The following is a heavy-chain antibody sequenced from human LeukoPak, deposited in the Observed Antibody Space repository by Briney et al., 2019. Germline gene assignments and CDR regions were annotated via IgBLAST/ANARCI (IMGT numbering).Heavy chain of an antibody. CDR1: GFTFSSYG. V-gene: IGHV3-30*03. D-gene: IGHD6-6*01. J-gene: IGHJ4*02. CDR2: ISYDGSNK. Sequence: GGSLRLSCAASGFTFSSYGMHWVRQAPGKGLEWVAVISYDGSNKYYADSVKGRFTISRDNSKNTLYLQMNSLRAEDTAVYYCATTKGGESIAARLGVDYWGQGTLVTVSS. CDR3: ATTKGGESIAARLGVDY.